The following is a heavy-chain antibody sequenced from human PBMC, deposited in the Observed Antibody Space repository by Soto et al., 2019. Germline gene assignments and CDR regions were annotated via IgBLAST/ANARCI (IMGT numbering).Heavy chain of an antibody. J-gene: IGHJ4*02. V-gene: IGHV1-18*01. CDR1: GYTFSMYG. CDR3: VRDLDGSGSYYTDY. D-gene: IGHD3-10*01. CDR2: TRPNNGNT. Sequence: ASVKVSCKASGYTFSMYGINWVRQAPGQGLEWMGWTRPNNGNTKYAQNLQGRVTMTTDTSTSTAYMELRSLRPDDTAVYYCVRDLDGSGSYYTDYWGQGTLVTVSS.